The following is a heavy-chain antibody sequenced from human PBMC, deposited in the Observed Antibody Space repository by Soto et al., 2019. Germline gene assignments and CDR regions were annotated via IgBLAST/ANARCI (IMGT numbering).Heavy chain of an antibody. CDR2: IKQDGSEK. CDR3: ARADEYCTNGVCYTGYYYYGMDV. V-gene: IGHV3-7*01. J-gene: IGHJ6*02. CDR1: GFTFSSYW. Sequence: GGSLRLSCAASGFTFSSYWMSWVRQAPGKGLEWVANIKQDGSEKYYVDSVKGRFTISRDNAKNSLYLQMNSLRAEDTAVYYCARADEYCTNGVCYTGYYYYGMDVWGQGTTVTVYS. D-gene: IGHD2-8*01.